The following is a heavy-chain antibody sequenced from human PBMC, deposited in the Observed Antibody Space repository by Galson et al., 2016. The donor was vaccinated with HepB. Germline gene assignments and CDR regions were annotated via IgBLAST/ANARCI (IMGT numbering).Heavy chain of an antibody. J-gene: IGHJ4*02. D-gene: IGHD3-22*01. V-gene: IGHV3-33*01. CDR3: ARDGGGGDDSSGYYQNCYFDF. Sequence: SLRLSCAASGFTFSNYGIHWVRQAPGKGLEWVAVIWHDGTNKYYADSVKGRFTISRDNSKNTLYLQMNSLRADDTAVYYCARDGGGGDDSSGYYQNCYFDFWGQGTLVTVSS. CDR1: GFTFSNYG. CDR2: IWHDGTNK.